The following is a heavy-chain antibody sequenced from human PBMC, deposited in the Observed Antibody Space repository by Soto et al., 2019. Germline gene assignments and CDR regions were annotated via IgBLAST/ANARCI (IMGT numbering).Heavy chain of an antibody. CDR2: IYWDDDK. J-gene: IGHJ4*02. CDR1: GFSLSTSGVG. Sequence: QITLKESGPTLVKPTQTLTLTCTFSGFSLSTSGVGVGWIRQPPGKALEWLALIYWDDDKRYSPSPKSRLPTPTDTSKNHVVPTMTNMDPLDTATYYYAHRLAATGLFDYWGQGTLVTVSS. D-gene: IGHD6-13*01. V-gene: IGHV2-5*02. CDR3: AHRLAATGLFDY.